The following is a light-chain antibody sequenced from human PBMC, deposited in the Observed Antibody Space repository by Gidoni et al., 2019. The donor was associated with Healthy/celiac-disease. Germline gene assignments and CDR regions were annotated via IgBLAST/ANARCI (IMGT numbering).Light chain of an antibody. V-gene: IGKV1-5*03. Sequence: DIQMTQSPSTLSASVGDRVTITCRASQSISSWLAWYQQKPGKAPKLLIYKASSLESGVPSRFSGSGSGTEFTLTISSLQPDDFATYYCQQYNSYSPWTFXQXTKVEIK. CDR2: KAS. J-gene: IGKJ1*01. CDR1: QSISSW. CDR3: QQYNSYSPWT.